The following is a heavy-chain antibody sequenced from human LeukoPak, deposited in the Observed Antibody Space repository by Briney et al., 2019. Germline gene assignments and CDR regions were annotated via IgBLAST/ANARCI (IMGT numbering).Heavy chain of an antibody. CDR1: GFTFSSYG. CDR2: IWSDGSNK. D-gene: IGHD1-26*01. CDR3: AKDLRPEGIVGASDFDF. J-gene: IGHJ4*02. V-gene: IGHV3-33*06. Sequence: GRSLRLSCAASGFTFSSYGMHWVRQAPGKGLEWVAVIWSDGSNKYYADSVKGRFTISRDNSKNTLYLQMNSLRAEDTAVYYCAKDLRPEGIVGASDFDFWGQGTLVTVSS.